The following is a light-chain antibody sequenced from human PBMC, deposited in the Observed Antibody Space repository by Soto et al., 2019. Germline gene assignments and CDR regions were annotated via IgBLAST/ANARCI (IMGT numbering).Light chain of an antibody. CDR2: RSN. J-gene: IGLJ2*01. V-gene: IGLV1-47*01. CDR3: AAWDDSLSGQV. Sequence: QSVLTQPPSASGTPGQRVTISCSGSTSNVGINSVFWYQHLPGTAPKLLIYRSNKRASGVPDRFSGSKSGTSASLAISGLRSEDEADYYCAAWDDSLSGQVFGGGTKLTVL. CDR1: TSNVGINS.